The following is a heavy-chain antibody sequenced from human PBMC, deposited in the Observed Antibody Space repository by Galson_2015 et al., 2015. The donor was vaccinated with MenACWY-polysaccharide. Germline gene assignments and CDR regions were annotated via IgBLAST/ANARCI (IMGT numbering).Heavy chain of an antibody. CDR2: TSSSGSTI. CDR3: AREHTSGTYYIDY. D-gene: IGHD3-10*01. CDR1: GFTFSNYY. V-gene: IGHV3-11*01. Sequence: SLRLSCAASGFTFSNYYMSWIRQAPGKGLEWVSYTSSSGSTIYYADSVKGRFTISRDNAKNSLYLQMDSLRAEDTAVYYCAREHTSGTYYIDYWGQGTLVTVSS. J-gene: IGHJ4*02.